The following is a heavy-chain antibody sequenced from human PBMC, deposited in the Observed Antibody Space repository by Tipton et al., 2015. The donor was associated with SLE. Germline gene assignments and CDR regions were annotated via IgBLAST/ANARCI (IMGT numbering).Heavy chain of an antibody. CDR1: GGSISSHY. D-gene: IGHD3-10*01. J-gene: IGHJ4*02. V-gene: IGHV4-39*07. CDR2: IYYSGST. Sequence: TLSLTCTVSGGSISSHYWSWIRQPPGKGLEWIGSIYYSGSTYYNPSLKSRVTISVDTSKNQFSLKVSSVTAADTAVYYCASPITLVRGVTKDYWGQGTLVTVSS. CDR3: ASPITLVRGVTKDY.